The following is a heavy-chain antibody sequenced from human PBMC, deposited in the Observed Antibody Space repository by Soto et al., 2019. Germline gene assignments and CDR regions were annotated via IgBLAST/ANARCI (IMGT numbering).Heavy chain of an antibody. Sequence: QVQLVQSGAEVKKPGASVKVSCKASGYTFTSYAIHWVRQAPGQRLEWMGWINAGNGNTKYSQKFQDRVTITRDTSASTAYMELSSLRSEDTAVYSCARDLGCWADYWGQGTLVTVSS. J-gene: IGHJ4*02. CDR3: ARDLGCWADY. CDR2: INAGNGNT. V-gene: IGHV1-3*01. D-gene: IGHD2-21*01. CDR1: GYTFTSYA.